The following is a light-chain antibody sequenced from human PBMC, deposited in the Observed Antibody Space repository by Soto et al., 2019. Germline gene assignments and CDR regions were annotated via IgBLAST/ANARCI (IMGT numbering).Light chain of an antibody. CDR2: DAY. J-gene: IGKJ4*01. CDR3: QQRKYWPPLT. CDR1: QNVDIY. Sequence: ETVMTQSPATLSLSPGETATLSCRASQNVDIYLAWYQQKPGQAPRLLIYDAYNRATGVPARFSGSGSGTDFPLTISSLQSEDFAVYYCQQRKYWPPLTFGGGTKVEI. V-gene: IGKV3-11*01.